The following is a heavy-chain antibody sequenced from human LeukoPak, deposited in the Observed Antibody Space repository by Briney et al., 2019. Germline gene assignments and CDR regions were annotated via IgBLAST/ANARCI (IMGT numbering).Heavy chain of an antibody. CDR1: GFTFSSFS. D-gene: IGHD1-26*01. CDR2: ISSGSSTI. V-gene: IGHV3-48*01. J-gene: IGHJ4*02. Sequence: GGSLRLSCAASGFTFSSFSMNWVRQAPGKGLEWVSYISSGSSTIYYADSVKGRFTISRDNSNNTLYLQMNSLRAEDTAVYYCAKDREKAVGATIFDHWGQGTLVTVSS. CDR3: AKDREKAVGATIFDH.